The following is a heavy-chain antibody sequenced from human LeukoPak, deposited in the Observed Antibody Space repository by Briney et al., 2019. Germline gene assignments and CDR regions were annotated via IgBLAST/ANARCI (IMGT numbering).Heavy chain of an antibody. V-gene: IGHV4-30-4*01. CDR2: IYYSGST. CDR1: GGSISSGDYY. Sequence: SETLSLTCTVSGGSISSGDYYWSWIRQPPGKGLEWIGYIYYSGSTYYNPSLKSRVTISVDTSKNQFSLKLSSVTAADTAVYYCARYDYGDCWFDPWGQGTLVTVSS. CDR3: ARYDYGDCWFDP. J-gene: IGHJ5*02. D-gene: IGHD4-17*01.